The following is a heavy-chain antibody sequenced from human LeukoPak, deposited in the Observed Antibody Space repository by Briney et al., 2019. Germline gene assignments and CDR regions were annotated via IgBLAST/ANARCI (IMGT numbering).Heavy chain of an antibody. Sequence: SETLSLTCTVSGASISPYYWSWIRQPAGKGLEWIGRIYNSGYTNYNPSLESRVTMSLDTSKNEFSLKLSSVTAADTAVYYCARAESSSWVDHWGQGTLVTVSS. J-gene: IGHJ4*02. CDR2: IYNSGYT. V-gene: IGHV4-4*07. D-gene: IGHD6-13*01. CDR1: GASISPYY. CDR3: ARAESSSWVDH.